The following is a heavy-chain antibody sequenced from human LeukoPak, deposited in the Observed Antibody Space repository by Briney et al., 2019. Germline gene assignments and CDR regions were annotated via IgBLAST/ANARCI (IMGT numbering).Heavy chain of an antibody. D-gene: IGHD2-2*01. V-gene: IGHV1-18*01. J-gene: IGHJ4*02. Sequence: ASVKVSCKASGYNFTSYGISWVRQAPGQGLEWMGWISVYNGDTNYAQKLQGRVTMTTDTSTSTAYMELSSLRSEDTAVYYCARGYCSSTSCYGPFDYWGQGTLVTVSS. CDR2: ISVYNGDT. CDR3: ARGYCSSTSCYGPFDY. CDR1: GYNFTSYG.